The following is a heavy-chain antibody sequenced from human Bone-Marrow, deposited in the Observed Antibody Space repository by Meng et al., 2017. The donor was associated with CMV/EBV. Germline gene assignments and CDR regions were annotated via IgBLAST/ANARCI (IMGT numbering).Heavy chain of an antibody. CDR3: ARSGRTKARPAYYYGMDV. V-gene: IGHV4-59*01. J-gene: IGHJ6*02. CDR1: GGSISSYY. CDR2: MYYSGST. Sequence: GSLRLSCTVSGGSISSYYWSWIRQPPGKGLEWIGYMYYSGSTNYNPSLKSRVTMSVDTSKNQFSLKLSSVTAADTAVYYCARSGRTKARPAYYYGMDVWGQGTTVTVSS. D-gene: IGHD6-6*01.